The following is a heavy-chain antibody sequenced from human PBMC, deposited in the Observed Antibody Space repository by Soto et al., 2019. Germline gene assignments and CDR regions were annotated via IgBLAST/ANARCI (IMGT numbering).Heavy chain of an antibody. D-gene: IGHD3-16*01. CDR3: TRDWGGGPFAY. CDR1: GGSINGYY. CDR2: IAYSGST. V-gene: IGHV4-59*01. J-gene: IGHJ4*02. Sequence: QVQLQESGPGLVKPSETLSLTCTVSGGSINGYYWSWIRQPPGKGLEWIGYIAYSGSTNYNPPPKSRVTISVDTSKTQSSLQFSSVTAADTAVYYCTRDWGGGPFAYWGPGTLVTVAS.